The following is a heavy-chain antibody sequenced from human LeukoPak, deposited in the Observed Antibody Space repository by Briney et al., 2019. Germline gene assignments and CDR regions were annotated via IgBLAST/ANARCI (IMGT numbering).Heavy chain of an antibody. D-gene: IGHD6-13*01. V-gene: IGHV4-38-2*02. Sequence: SETLSLTCTVSAYSISSGYYWGWIRQPPGKGLEWIGSIYHSGNTYYNPSLKSRVTMSVDTSKNQFSLNLRSVTAADTAVYYCARADYSSSWSHEYFYMDVWVKGTTVTVSS. CDR1: AYSISSGYY. CDR2: IYHSGNT. J-gene: IGHJ6*03. CDR3: ARADYSSSWSHEYFYMDV.